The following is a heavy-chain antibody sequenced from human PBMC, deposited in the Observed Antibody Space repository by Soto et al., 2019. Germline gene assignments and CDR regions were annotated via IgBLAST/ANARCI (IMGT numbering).Heavy chain of an antibody. D-gene: IGHD1-1*01. J-gene: IGHJ2*01. CDR3: ARGVEEMATTTAVWSFDL. CDR2: IIPFFGTA. Sequence: QVQLVQSGAEVKKPGSSVKVSCKASGDTFSSHAFGWVRQAPGQGLEWMGGIIPFFGTANYAQKFQGRVAITADESTTTAYMELSSLRSEDTAVYYCARGVEEMATTTAVWSFDLRGRGTLVTVSS. CDR1: GDTFSSHA. V-gene: IGHV1-69*01.